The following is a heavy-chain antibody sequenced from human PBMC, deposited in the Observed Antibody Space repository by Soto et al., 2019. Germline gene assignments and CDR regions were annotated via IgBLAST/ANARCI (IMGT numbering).Heavy chain of an antibody. CDR2: ISYDGSNE. D-gene: IGHD2-15*01. CDR1: GFTLGNYA. V-gene: IGHV3-30-3*01. CDR3: ERDELDCSYTGGFTPYSSFGLDV. Sequence: HPGGSLRLSCEASGFTLGNYAMHWVRQAPGKGLEWVAFISYDGSNEDYADSVKGRLTISRDNSKNTLYLEVNSLRAEDTAVYYCERDELDCSYTGGFTPYSSFGLDVWGRGTTVTVSS. J-gene: IGHJ6*02.